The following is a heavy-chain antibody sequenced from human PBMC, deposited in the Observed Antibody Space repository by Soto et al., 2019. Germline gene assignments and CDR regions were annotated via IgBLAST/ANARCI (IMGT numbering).Heavy chain of an antibody. CDR3: TRLGPIWGFDY. J-gene: IGHJ4*02. Sequence: EVQLVESGGGLVQPGGSLKLSCAASGFTFSGSAMHWVRQASGKGLEWVGRIRSKANSYATAYAASVNGRFTISRDDSKNTAYLQMNSLKSEDTAVYYCTRLGPIWGFDYWGQGTLVTVSS. V-gene: IGHV3-73*02. CDR2: IRSKANSYAT. CDR1: GFTFSGSA. D-gene: IGHD3-16*01.